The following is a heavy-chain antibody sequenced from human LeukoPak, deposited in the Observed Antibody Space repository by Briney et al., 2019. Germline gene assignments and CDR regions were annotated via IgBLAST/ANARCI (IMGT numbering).Heavy chain of an antibody. CDR1: GGTFSSYA. V-gene: IGHV1-69*04. CDR3: ARMYYYGSGSVDY. CDR2: IIPILGIA. J-gene: IGHJ4*02. Sequence: SVKVSCKASGGTFSSYAISWVRQAPGQGLEWMGRIIPILGIANYTQKFQGRVTITADKSTSTAYMELSSLRSEDTAVYYCARMYYYGSGSVDYWGQGTLVTVSS. D-gene: IGHD3-10*01.